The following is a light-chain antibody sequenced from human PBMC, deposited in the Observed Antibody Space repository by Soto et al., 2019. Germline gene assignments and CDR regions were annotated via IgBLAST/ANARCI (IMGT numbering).Light chain of an antibody. CDR3: QQYASSPLT. J-gene: IGKJ4*01. CDR2: TAS. V-gene: IGKV3-20*01. Sequence: EIVLTQSPGTLSVSPGEKATLSCRASQSVGRNYLAWYQQKPGQAPRLLIYTASSRATGIPDRFSGSGSGTDFPLTISRLEPEDFAVYYCQQYASSPLTFGGGTKVETK. CDR1: QSVGRNY.